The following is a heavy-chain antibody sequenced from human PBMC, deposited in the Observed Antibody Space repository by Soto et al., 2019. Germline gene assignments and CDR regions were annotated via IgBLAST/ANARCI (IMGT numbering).Heavy chain of an antibody. CDR2: INHSGST. D-gene: IGHD1-26*01. CDR3: AREGGATHHFDY. Sequence: PSETLSLTCAVYGGSFSGYYWSWIRQPPGKGLEWIGEINHSGSTNYNPSLKSRVTISVDTSKNQFSLKLSSVTAADTAVYYCAREGGATHHFDYWGQGTLVTVSS. CDR1: GGSFSGYY. V-gene: IGHV4-34*01. J-gene: IGHJ4*02.